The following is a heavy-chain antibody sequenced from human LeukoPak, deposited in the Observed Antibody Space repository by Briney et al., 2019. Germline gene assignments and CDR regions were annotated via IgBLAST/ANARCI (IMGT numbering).Heavy chain of an antibody. CDR3: ARHDGEDDLRY. CDR2: IYPGDSDT. CDR1: GSRFTSYW. Sequence: GASLKISCRGAGSRFTSYWIGWVRQMPGKGLEGMGIIYPGDSDTRYSPSFQGQVTISADKSISTADRQWSSLKASDTAMYYCARHDGEDDLRYWGQGTLVTVSS. D-gene: IGHD2-15*01. V-gene: IGHV5-51*01. J-gene: IGHJ4*02.